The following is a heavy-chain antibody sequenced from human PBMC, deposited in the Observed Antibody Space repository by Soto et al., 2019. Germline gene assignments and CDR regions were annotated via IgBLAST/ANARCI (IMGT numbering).Heavy chain of an antibody. J-gene: IGHJ4*02. CDR3: AKRGIAVAGHFDY. V-gene: IGHV3-23*01. D-gene: IGHD6-19*01. CDR1: GFTFSSYA. CDR2: ISGSGGST. Sequence: EVQLLESGGGLVQPGGSLRLSCAASGFTFSSYAMSWVRQAPGTGLEWVSAISGSGGSTYYADSVKGGFTISRDNAKNTLYLQMNSLRAEDTAVYYCAKRGIAVAGHFDYWGQGTLVTVSS.